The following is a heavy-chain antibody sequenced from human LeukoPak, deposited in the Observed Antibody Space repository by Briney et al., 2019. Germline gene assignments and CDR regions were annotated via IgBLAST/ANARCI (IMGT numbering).Heavy chain of an antibody. V-gene: IGHV3-9*01. CDR1: GFTFDGYA. Sequence: GGSLRLSCAASGFTFDGYAMHWVRQAPGKALEWVSGLSWSSGSIGYADSVKGRFTISRDNAKNSLYLQMNSLRAEDTALYYCAKDVGYSSYYFDYWGQGTLVTVSS. J-gene: IGHJ4*02. CDR3: AKDVGYSSYYFDY. D-gene: IGHD6-13*01. CDR2: LSWSSGSI.